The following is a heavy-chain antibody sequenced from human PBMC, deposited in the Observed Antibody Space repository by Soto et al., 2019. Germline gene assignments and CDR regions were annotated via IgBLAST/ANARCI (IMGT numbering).Heavy chain of an antibody. D-gene: IGHD6-19*01. V-gene: IGHV3-23*01. CDR1: VFNFNKFV. CDR3: AKADGEQWLIPHLDN. J-gene: IGHJ1*01. CDR2: ISCCGGST. Sequence: QAWGSLLLSCEASVFNFNKFVMCWVRQAPGEGLEWVSGISCCGGSTFYADSVKGRFSLAIDDSKNTLSLQLNSLRVEDTAHYYCAKADGEQWLIPHLDNWGQGTQVTVSS.